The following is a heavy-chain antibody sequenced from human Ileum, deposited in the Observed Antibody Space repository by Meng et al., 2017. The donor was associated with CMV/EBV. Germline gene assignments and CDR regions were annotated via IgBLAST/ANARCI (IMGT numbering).Heavy chain of an antibody. CDR2: INQSGST. Sequence: QVRFPPWVAGLLKPSETRSLPCSLGGSLRPYTWSWIRQAPGKGLEWIGEINQSGSTNFNPSVKSRVTISRDTSKNQFSLRLNSVTAADAAVYYCVTADHHAIKYWGQGTLVTVSS. V-gene: IGHV4-34*01. CDR1: GSLRPYT. CDR3: VTADHHAIKY. J-gene: IGHJ4*02. D-gene: IGHD5-12*01.